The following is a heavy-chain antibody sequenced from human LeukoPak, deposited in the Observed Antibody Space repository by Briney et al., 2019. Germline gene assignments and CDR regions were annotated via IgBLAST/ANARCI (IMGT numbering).Heavy chain of an antibody. J-gene: IGHJ4*02. CDR3: ARGRYCSGGGCHYFDY. Sequence: PGGSLRLSCAVSGLTFNSYWMSWVRQAPGKGLEWVANIKQDGSEKFYVDSVKGRFTISRDNAKNSLYLQMNSLRAEDTAVFYCARGRYCSGGGCHYFDYWGQGTLATASS. D-gene: IGHD2-15*01. CDR1: GLTFNSYW. V-gene: IGHV3-7*01. CDR2: IKQDGSEK.